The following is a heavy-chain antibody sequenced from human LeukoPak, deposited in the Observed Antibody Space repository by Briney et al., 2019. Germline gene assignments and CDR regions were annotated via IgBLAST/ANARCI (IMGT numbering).Heavy chain of an antibody. J-gene: IGHJ4*02. Sequence: PGGSLTLSCAASGFTFSSSWMSWVRQAPGKGLEWVANIKPDGSEKFHVDSVKGRFAISRDNSKSSLSLQMNSLRAEDTAVYYCARYGLTAALDFWGQGTLVTVSS. CDR2: IKPDGSEK. D-gene: IGHD2-21*02. CDR3: ARYGLTAALDF. CDR1: GFTFSSSW. V-gene: IGHV3-7*01.